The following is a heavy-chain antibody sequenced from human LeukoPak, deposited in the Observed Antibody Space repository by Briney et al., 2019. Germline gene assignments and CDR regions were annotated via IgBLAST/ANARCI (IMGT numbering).Heavy chain of an antibody. CDR2: ISGSGGST. D-gene: IGHD4-17*01. CDR1: GFTFSSYA. V-gene: IGHV3-23*01. CDR3: AKDFGHYGDATNWFDP. J-gene: IGHJ5*02. Sequence: PGGSLRLSCAASGFTFSSYAMSWVRQAPGKGLEWVSAISGSGGSTYYADSVKGRFTISRDNSKNTLYLQMNSLRAEDTAVYYCAKDFGHYGDATNWFDPWGQGTLVTVSS.